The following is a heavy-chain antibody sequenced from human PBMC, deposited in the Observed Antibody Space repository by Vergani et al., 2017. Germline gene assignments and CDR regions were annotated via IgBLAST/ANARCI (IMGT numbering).Heavy chain of an antibody. V-gene: IGHV1-2*02. CDR2: INPNSGGT. CDR3: ARGLPYYYGSGSYGY. CDR1: GYTFTGYY. D-gene: IGHD3-10*01. J-gene: IGHJ4*02. Sequence: QAQLLQSGDEVRKPGASVKVSCKASGYTFTGYYMHWVRQAPGQGLEWMGWINPNSGGTNYAQKFQGRVTMTRDTSISTAYMELSRLRSDDTAVYYCARGLPYYYGSGSYGYWGQGTLVTVSS.